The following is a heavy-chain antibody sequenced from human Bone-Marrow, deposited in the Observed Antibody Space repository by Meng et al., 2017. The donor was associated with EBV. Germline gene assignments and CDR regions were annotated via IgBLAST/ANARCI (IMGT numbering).Heavy chain of an antibody. Sequence: QVQVGQSGAEVKKPGDSVTVSFKASGYTFTSYAMHWVRQDPGQRLEWMGWINAGNGNTKYSQKFQGRVTITRDTSASTAYMELSSLRSEDTAVYYCARGRREVTTYYWGQGTLVTVSS. V-gene: IGHV1-3*01. CDR2: INAGNGNT. CDR3: ARGRREVTTYY. D-gene: IGHD4-17*01. CDR1: GYTFTSYA. J-gene: IGHJ4*02.